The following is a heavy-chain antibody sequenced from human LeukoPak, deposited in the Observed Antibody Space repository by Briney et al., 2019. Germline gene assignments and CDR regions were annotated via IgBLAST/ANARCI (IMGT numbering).Heavy chain of an antibody. CDR3: TKDAPDSGSWFFFDS. CDR2: ISGIDT. D-gene: IGHD6-13*01. J-gene: IGHJ4*02. CDR1: GFTFSTYA. Sequence: GGSLRLSCAASGFTFSTYAMNWVRQAPGKGLELGSTISGIDTFYAASVKGRFTISRDNSKNTLYLQMISLRAEDTAVYYCTKDAPDSGSWFFFDSWGQGTLVTVSS. V-gene: IGHV3-23*01.